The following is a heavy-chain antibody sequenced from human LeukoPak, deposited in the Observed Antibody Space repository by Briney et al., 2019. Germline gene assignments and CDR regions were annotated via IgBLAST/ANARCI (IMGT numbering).Heavy chain of an antibody. CDR2: IGSSSTPI. V-gene: IGHV3-48*01. J-gene: IGHJ5*02. CDR1: GFTFSTFS. Sequence: GGSLRLSCAASGFTFSTFSMNWVRQAPGKGLEWISYIGSSSTPIYYADSVKGRFTISRDNAKNSLYLQIDSLRVEDTAVYYCARDYTGYFPWGQGTLVIVSS. D-gene: IGHD3-9*01. CDR3: ARDYTGYFP.